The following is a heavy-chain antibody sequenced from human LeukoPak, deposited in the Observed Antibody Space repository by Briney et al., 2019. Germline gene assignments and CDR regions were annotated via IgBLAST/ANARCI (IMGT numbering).Heavy chain of an antibody. CDR2: IYYSGST. V-gene: IGHV4-59*01. J-gene: IGHJ4*02. CDR3: ARVLVGATTAFDY. D-gene: IGHD1-26*01. CDR1: GGSISSYY. Sequence: SETLSLTCTVSGGSISSYYWSWIRQPPGKGLEWIGYIYYSGSTNYNPSLKSRVTISVDTSKNQFSLKLNSVTAADTALYYCARVLVGATTAFDYWGQGTLVTVSS.